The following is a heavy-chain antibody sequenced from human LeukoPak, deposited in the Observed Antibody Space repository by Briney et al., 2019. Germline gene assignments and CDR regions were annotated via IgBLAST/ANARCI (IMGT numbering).Heavy chain of an antibody. Sequence: GGSLRLSCAASGFTFSDYYMSWIRQAPGKGLEGVSYISSSGSTIYYADSVKGRFTISRDNAKNSLYLQMNSPSAEDTAVYYCGREYDSSVSGYWGQGTLVTVSS. V-gene: IGHV3-11*01. CDR2: ISSSGSTI. CDR1: GFTFSDYY. D-gene: IGHD3-22*01. CDR3: GREYDSSVSGY. J-gene: IGHJ4*02.